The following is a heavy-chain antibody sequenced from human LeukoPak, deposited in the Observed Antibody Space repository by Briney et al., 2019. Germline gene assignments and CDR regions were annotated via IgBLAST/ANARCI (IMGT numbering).Heavy chain of an antibody. CDR3: ARDLESVAWYYYDSSGYYDY. V-gene: IGHV1-18*01. CDR2: ISAYNGNT. CDR1: GYTFTSYD. Sequence: RAPVKVSCKASGYTFTSYDISWVRQAPGQGLEWMGWISAYNGNTNYAQKLQGRVTMTTDTSTSTAYMELRSLRSDDTAVYYCARDLESVAWYYYDSSGYYDYWGQGTLVTVSS. D-gene: IGHD3-22*01. J-gene: IGHJ4*02.